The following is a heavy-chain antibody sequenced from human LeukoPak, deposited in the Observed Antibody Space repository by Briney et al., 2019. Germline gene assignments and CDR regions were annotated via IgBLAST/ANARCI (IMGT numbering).Heavy chain of an antibody. Sequence: GGSLRLSCTASGYTFSDYGMHWVRQAPGKGLEWLSVISYSGVVKFYADSVKGRFTISRDNSKNTLYLQMNNLADEDTAVYYCPKDAAVLTSSIAASSHEYWGQGTLVTVSS. CDR3: PKDAAVLTSSIAASSHEY. CDR1: GYTFSDYG. J-gene: IGHJ4*02. V-gene: IGHV3-30*18. D-gene: IGHD6-25*01. CDR2: ISYSGVVK.